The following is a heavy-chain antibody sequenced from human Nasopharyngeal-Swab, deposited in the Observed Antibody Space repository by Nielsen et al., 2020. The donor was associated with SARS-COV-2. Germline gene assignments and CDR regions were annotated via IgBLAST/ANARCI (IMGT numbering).Heavy chain of an antibody. Sequence: GESLKISCTGFGYSFANYWIGWVRQMPGKGLEWMGIIYPGDSDTRYSPSFQGQVTISADKSISTAYLQWSSLKASDTAMYYCARHYDDSSGYYSAGFFDYWGQGTLVTISS. J-gene: IGHJ4*02. CDR1: GYSFANYW. CDR2: IYPGDSDT. CDR3: ARHYDDSSGYYSAGFFDY. V-gene: IGHV5-51*01. D-gene: IGHD3-22*01.